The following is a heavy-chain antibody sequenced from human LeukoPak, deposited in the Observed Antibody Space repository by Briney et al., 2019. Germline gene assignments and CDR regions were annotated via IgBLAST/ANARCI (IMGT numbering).Heavy chain of an antibody. CDR3: ARDGVTVSSSPSYWYFDL. CDR1: GFTFSTYT. CDR2: ISSSGSYI. V-gene: IGHV3-21*01. D-gene: IGHD3-3*01. J-gene: IGHJ2*01. Sequence: PGESLRLSCAASGFTFSTYTINWVRRAPGQGLEWVSSISSSGSYIYSADSVKGRFTISRDNAKSSLYLHMDSLRVEDTAVYYCARDGVTVSSSPSYWYFDLWGRGTLVTVSS.